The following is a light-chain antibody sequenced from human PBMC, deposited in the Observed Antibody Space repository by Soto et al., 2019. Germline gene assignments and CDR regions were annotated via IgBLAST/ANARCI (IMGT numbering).Light chain of an antibody. CDR3: HQYGSSPRT. V-gene: IGKV3-20*01. CDR2: GAS. CDR1: QSVTSNY. Sequence: EIVLTQSPGTLSLSPGDRATLSCRASQSVTSNYLAWYQQRPGQAPRLLISGASSRATGIPDRFSVSGSGTDFTLTISRLEPEDFAVYYCHQYGSSPRTFGQGTKGEVK. J-gene: IGKJ1*01.